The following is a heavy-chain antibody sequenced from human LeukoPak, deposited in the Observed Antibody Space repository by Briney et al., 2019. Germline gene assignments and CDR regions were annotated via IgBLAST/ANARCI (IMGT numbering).Heavy chain of an antibody. J-gene: IGHJ4*02. CDR3: TGSFGELTFFDY. CDR2: IRSKAYGGTT. Sequence: GGSLRLSCTTSGFTFGDYGMSWVRQAPGKGLEWVGFIRSKAYGGTTENAASVKGRFTISRDDSKSIAYLQMNSLKTEDTTVYYCTGSFGELTFFDYWGLGTLVTVSS. CDR1: GFTFGDYG. V-gene: IGHV3-49*04. D-gene: IGHD3-10*01.